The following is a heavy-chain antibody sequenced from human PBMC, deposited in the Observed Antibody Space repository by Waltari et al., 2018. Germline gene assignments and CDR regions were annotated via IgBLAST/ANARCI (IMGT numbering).Heavy chain of an antibody. J-gene: IGHJ6*02. CDR3: ARDASSGWYSNYYYYGMDV. CDR1: GGSISSYY. D-gene: IGHD6-19*01. CDR2: IYYSGST. Sequence: QVQLQESGPGLVKPSETLSLTCTVSGGSISSYYWSWIRQPPGKGMEWIWYIYYSGSTNYNPSLKSRVTISVDTSKNQCSLKLSSVTAADTAVYYCARDASSGWYSNYYYYGMDVWGQGTTVTVSS. V-gene: IGHV4-59*01.